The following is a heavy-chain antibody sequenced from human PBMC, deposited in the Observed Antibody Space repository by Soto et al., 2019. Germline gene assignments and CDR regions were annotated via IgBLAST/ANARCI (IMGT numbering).Heavy chain of an antibody. J-gene: IGHJ3*01. CDR3: ARIECRSGGKCYSACEL. CDR2: ISGYKGDT. CDR1: GDTFTSSG. V-gene: IGHV1-18*01. Sequence: QIKLVQSGAEVKKPGASVKVSCKASGDTFTSSGISWVRQAPGQGLEWMGWISGYKGDTNYAQKCQGRVPLTTDTATGLAYMELRSLTACDTDIYYCARIECRSGGKCYSACELWGQGTVVTV. D-gene: IGHD2-15*01.